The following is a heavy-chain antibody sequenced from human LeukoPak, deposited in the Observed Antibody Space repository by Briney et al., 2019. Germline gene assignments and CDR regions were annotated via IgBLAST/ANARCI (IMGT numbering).Heavy chain of an antibody. Sequence: RPGGSLRLSCAASGFTFSSYWMSWVRQAPGKGLEWVANIKQDGSEKYYVDSVKGRFTISRDNAKNSLYLQMNSLRAEDTAVYYCARDGSGSLQINYFDYWGQGTLVTVSS. CDR3: ARDGSGSLQINYFDY. D-gene: IGHD3-10*01. CDR1: GFTFSSYW. V-gene: IGHV3-7*01. CDR2: IKQDGSEK. J-gene: IGHJ4*02.